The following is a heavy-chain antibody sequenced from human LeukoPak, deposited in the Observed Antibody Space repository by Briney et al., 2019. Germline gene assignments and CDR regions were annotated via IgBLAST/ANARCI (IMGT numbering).Heavy chain of an antibody. J-gene: IGHJ4*02. Sequence: SETLSLTCTVSGDSIRPYYWTWIRQPPGKGLEWIGYISHSGNTNYNPSLRSRVTISVDTSKNQFSLKLSSVTAADTAVYYCASQSAAGTNDYWGQGTLVTVSS. CDR3: ASQSAAGTNDY. CDR2: ISHSGNT. V-gene: IGHV4-59*12. D-gene: IGHD6-13*01. CDR1: GDSIRPYY.